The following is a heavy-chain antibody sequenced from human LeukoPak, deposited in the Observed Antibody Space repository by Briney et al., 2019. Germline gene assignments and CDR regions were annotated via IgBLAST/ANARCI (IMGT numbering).Heavy chain of an antibody. Sequence: GGSLKLSCAASGFTFSNYWMHWVRQAPGKGLVWVSRINSDGTTTTYADSVKGRFTISRDNAKNTLYLQMNSLRVEDTAVYYCARDPHGYWWFDPWGQGTLVTVSS. D-gene: IGHD5-18*01. V-gene: IGHV3-74*01. CDR1: GFTFSNYW. J-gene: IGHJ5*02. CDR3: ARDPHGYWWFDP. CDR2: INSDGTTT.